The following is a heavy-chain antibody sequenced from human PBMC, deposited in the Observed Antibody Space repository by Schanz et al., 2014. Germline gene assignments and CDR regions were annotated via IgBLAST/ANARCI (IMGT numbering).Heavy chain of an antibody. V-gene: IGHV3-33*06. J-gene: IGHJ6*02. CDR1: GFTFSSYG. Sequence: QVQLVESGGCVVQPGRSLRLSCAASGFTFSSYGMHWVRQAPGKGLEWVAVIWYDGSNKYYADSVKGRFTTSRDNSKNTMYLQMNSLRAEDTAVYYCVKDLQRELLRDDHYYGMDVWGQGTTVTVSS. CDR3: VKDLQRELLRDDHYYGMDV. CDR2: IWYDGSNK. D-gene: IGHD1-26*01.